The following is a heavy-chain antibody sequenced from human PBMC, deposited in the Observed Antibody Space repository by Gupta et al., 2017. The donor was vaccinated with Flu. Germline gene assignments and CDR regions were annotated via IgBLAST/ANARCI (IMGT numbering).Heavy chain of an antibody. Sequence: EVQLVESGGGLVQPGGSLTLSCAASGFTFSGSAMHWVRQASGKGLEWVGRIRSKANSYATAYAASVKGRFTISRDESKNTAYLQMNSLKTEDTAVYYGTRGLSSSWYVAEYYFDYWGQGTLVTVSS. CDR1: GFTFSGSA. CDR3: TRGLSSSWYVAEYYFDY. D-gene: IGHD6-13*01. J-gene: IGHJ4*02. V-gene: IGHV3-73*01. CDR2: IRSKANSYAT.